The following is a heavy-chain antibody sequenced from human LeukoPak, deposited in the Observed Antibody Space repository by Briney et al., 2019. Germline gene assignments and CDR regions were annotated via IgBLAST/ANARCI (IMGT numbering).Heavy chain of an antibody. Sequence: SLRLSCAASGFTFDDYAMHWVRPAPGKGLEWVSGLSWNSGSIGYADSVQGRFTSSRENAKNSLYLQMNRLRAEDTALYYCAKDMGVYYYGSGNHRGMDVWGQGTTVTVSS. V-gene: IGHV3-9*01. CDR3: AKDMGVYYYGSGNHRGMDV. J-gene: IGHJ6*02. CDR1: GFTFDDYA. CDR2: LSWNSGSI. D-gene: IGHD3-10*01.